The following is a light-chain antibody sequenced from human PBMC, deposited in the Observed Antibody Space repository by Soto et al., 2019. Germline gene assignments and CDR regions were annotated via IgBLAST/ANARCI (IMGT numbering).Light chain of an antibody. CDR3: QNRIQWPLGAT. J-gene: IGKJ4*01. CDR2: DAS. Sequence: EVVLTQSPATLSLSPGERATLSCRASQSVSTYLAWYQHKPGQATRLLIYDASIRATGTPARFSSGGSGKVFTLTSSSLALEYFAADYGQNRIQWPLGATFGGGTNVEIK. V-gene: IGKV3-11*01. CDR1: QSVSTY.